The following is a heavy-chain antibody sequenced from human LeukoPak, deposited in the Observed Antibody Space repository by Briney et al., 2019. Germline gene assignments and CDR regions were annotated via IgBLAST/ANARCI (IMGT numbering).Heavy chain of an antibody. J-gene: IGHJ4*02. D-gene: IGHD5-24*01. CDR1: GYTFTSYY. CDR2: INPSGGST. Sequence: GASVKGSCKASGYTFTSYYMHWVRQAPGQGLEWMGIINPSGGSTSYAQKFQGRVTMIRDTSTSTVYMELSSLRSEDTAVYYCARAGTQTKKRWLQPPNHFDYWGQGTLVTVSS. V-gene: IGHV1-46*01. CDR3: ARAGTQTKKRWLQPPNHFDY.